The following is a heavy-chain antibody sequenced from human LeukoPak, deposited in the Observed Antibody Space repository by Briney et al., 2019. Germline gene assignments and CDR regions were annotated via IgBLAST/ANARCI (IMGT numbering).Heavy chain of an antibody. D-gene: IGHD4-17*01. CDR3: ARDLVTVTKGFDI. V-gene: IGHV4-59*11. CDR2: ISYIGST. CDR1: DDSFSSHY. J-gene: IGHJ3*02. Sequence: SETLSLTCAVSDDSFSSHYWTWIRQPPGKGLEWIGYISYIGSTNYNPSLKSRVTILIDTSKNEFSLKLTSVTAADTAVYYCARDLVTVTKGFDIWGQGTMVTVSS.